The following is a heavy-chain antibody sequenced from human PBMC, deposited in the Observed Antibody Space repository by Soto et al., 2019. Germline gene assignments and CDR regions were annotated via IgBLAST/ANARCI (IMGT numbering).Heavy chain of an antibody. Sequence: EVKLLASGGDLVQPGGSLRLSCVASQFTFGSYSMTWVRQAPGKGLEWVAFINDNGGSVAYADSVKGRFTISRDNSRDTLYLQMSSLRPEDTAVYYCVKGGWLDYWGQGTLVTVSS. CDR1: QFTFGSYS. J-gene: IGHJ4*02. CDR3: VKGGWLDY. CDR2: INDNGGSV. D-gene: IGHD3-10*01. V-gene: IGHV3-23*01.